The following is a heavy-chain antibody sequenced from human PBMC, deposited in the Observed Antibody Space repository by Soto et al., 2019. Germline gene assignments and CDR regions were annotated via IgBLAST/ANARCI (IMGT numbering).Heavy chain of an antibody. CDR2: IYYSGST. CDR3: ARVVRFVSDWFDP. V-gene: IGHV4-39*01. Sequence: SETLSLTCTVSGGSISSSSYYWGWIRQPPGKGLEWIGSIYYSGSTYYNPSLKSRVTISVDTSKNQFSLKLSSVTAADTAVYYCARVVRFVSDWFDPWGQGTLVTVSS. CDR1: GGSISSSSYY. D-gene: IGHD3-3*01. J-gene: IGHJ5*02.